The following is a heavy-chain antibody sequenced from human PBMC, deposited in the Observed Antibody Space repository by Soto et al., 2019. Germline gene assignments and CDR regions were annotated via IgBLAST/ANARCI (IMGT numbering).Heavy chain of an antibody. V-gene: IGHV4-4*02. CDR1: GGSISSNHW. CDR3: ARTYCSNTVCPHDY. D-gene: IGHD2-2*01. CDR2: IFHTGST. J-gene: IGHJ4*02. Sequence: QVQLRESGPGLVKPSETLSLTCAISGGSISSNHWWSWVRQPPGKGLEWIGQIFHTGSTYHNSSLKRRLTISIDQSNDQFSLMLTSVTAADTAVYFCARTYCSNTVCPHDYWGQGTLVTVSS.